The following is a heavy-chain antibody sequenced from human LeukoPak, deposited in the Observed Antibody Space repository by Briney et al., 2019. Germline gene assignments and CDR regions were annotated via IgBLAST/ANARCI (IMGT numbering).Heavy chain of an antibody. V-gene: IGHV4-59*01. CDR1: GGSISSYY. D-gene: IGHD2-2*01. CDR2: IFYSGRT. Sequence: PSETLSLTCTVSGGSISSYYWNWIRQPPGKGLEWIGYIFYSGRTNYNPSLKSRVTISVDTSKNWFSLRLTSVTAADTAVYYCAGDSAVPAAAGLYYYYMDVWGKGTTVTISS. CDR3: AGDSAVPAAAGLYYYYMDV. J-gene: IGHJ6*03.